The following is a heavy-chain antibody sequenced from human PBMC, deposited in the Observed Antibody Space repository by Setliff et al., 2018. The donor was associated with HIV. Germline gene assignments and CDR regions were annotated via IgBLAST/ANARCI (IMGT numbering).Heavy chain of an antibody. CDR3: SRQQLDGFRYKYYYMDV. V-gene: IGHV4-59*01. CDR1: GGSISNYY. J-gene: IGHJ6*03. CDR2: IHHSGST. D-gene: IGHD6-13*01. Sequence: LSLTCIVSGGSISNYYWGWIRQSPGKGLEWIGFIHHSGSTNYNPSLESRVTISLDTANNHFSLNLRSVTAADTAVYYCSRQQLDGFRYKYYYMDVWGKGTTVTAP.